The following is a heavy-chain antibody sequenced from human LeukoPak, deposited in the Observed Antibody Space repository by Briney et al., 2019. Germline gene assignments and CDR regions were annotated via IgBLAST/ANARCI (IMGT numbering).Heavy chain of an antibody. Sequence: PSETLSLTCTVSGGSISSGDYYWSWIRRPPGKGLEWIGYIYYSGSTYYNPSLKSRVTISVDTSKNQFSLKLSSVTAADTAVYYCAIREMATDFDYWGQGTLVTVSS. D-gene: IGHD5-24*01. CDR3: AIREMATDFDY. CDR2: IYYSGST. CDR1: GGSISSGDYY. J-gene: IGHJ4*02. V-gene: IGHV4-30-4*01.